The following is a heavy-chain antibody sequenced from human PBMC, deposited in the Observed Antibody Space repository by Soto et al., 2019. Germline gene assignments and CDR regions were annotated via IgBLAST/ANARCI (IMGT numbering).Heavy chain of an antibody. D-gene: IGHD2-2*01. CDR1: SASISSSSYT. Sequence: QLQLQESGPGLVNPSETLSLTCTVSSASISSSSYTWGWIRQPPGKGLEWIGSIYYSGTTYYNPSLNSRVTVSVDTSKNQFSLKVTSVTAADTAVYYCARLHGYCISSSCHGHYAMDVWGQGTTVTVSS. J-gene: IGHJ6*02. CDR3: ARLHGYCISSSCHGHYAMDV. CDR2: IYYSGTT. V-gene: IGHV4-39*01.